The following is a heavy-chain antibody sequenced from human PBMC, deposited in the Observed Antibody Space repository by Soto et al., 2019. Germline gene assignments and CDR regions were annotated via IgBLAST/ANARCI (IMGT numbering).Heavy chain of an antibody. J-gene: IGHJ4*02. CDR3: VRGASLNFDY. CDR1: GYTFNNYG. CDR2: ISPYNGHT. D-gene: IGHD1-26*01. Sequence: GASVKVSCKASGYTFNNYGITWVRQAPGQGLEWMGWISPYNGHTNYAQKLQGRFTISRDNAKNSLYLQMNSLRAEDTAFYYCVRGASLNFDYWGQGTLVTVSS. V-gene: IGHV1-18*01.